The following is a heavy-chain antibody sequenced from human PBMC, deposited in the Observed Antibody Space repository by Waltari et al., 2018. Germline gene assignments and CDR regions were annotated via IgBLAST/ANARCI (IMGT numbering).Heavy chain of an antibody. J-gene: IGHJ5*02. CDR1: GGSISSYS. CDR3: ARDQRGRNYGSGWGWFDP. Sequence: QVQLQESGPGLVKPSETLSLTCTVSGGSISSYSWSWIRQPAGKGLEWIGRIYTSGSTNYNPSLKSRVTMSVDTSKNQFSLKLSSVTAADTAVYYCARDQRGRNYGSGWGWFDPWGQGTLVTVSS. D-gene: IGHD3-10*01. CDR2: IYTSGST. V-gene: IGHV4-4*07.